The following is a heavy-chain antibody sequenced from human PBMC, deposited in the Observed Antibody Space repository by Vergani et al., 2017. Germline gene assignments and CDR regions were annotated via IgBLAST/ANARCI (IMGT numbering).Heavy chain of an antibody. Sequence: EVQLVESGGGLVKPGGSLRPSCAASGFTFTSYAMSWVRLAPGKGLEWVSAILGSGGSTYYADSVKGRFTISRATSKNTQYLQMNNLNAEDTAVYYCANARPDYQDQYWGQGTLVTVSS. CDR1: GFTFTSYA. CDR2: ILGSGGST. J-gene: IGHJ4*02. CDR3: ANARPDYQDQY. D-gene: IGHD4-11*01. V-gene: IGHV3-23*04.